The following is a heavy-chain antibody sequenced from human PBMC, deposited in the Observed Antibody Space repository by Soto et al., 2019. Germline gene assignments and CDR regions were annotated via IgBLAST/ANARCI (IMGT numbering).Heavy chain of an antibody. CDR2: IIPIFGTA. J-gene: IGHJ6*02. V-gene: IGHV1-69*12. D-gene: IGHD3-16*01. Sequence: QVQLVQSGAEVKKPGSSVKVSCKASGGTFSSCAISWVRQAPGQGLEWMGGIIPIFGTADYAQKFQGRVTITGADFTSTAYRGLSSLRSGDRPVFYCARHLGGNHYYYGMDVWGQGTTVTVSS. CDR1: GGTFSSCA. CDR3: ARHLGGNHYYYGMDV.